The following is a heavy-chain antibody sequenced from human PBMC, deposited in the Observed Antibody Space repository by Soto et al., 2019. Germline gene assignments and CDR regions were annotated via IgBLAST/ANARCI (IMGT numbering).Heavy chain of an antibody. Sequence: SVKVSCKAAGGTFSSYAISWVRQAPGEGLEWMGGIIPIFGTANYAQKFQGRVTMTADESTSTAYMELSSLRSEDTAVFVCARSCSAGSGYFGWRPSGNWFDPRGQG. CDR1: GGTFSSYA. D-gene: IGHD2-15*01. CDR3: ARSCSAGSGYFGWRPSGNWFDP. J-gene: IGHJ5*02. CDR2: IIPIFGTA. V-gene: IGHV1-69*13.